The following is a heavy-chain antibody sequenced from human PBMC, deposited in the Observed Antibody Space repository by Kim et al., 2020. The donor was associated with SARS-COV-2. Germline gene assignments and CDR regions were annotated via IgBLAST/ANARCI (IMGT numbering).Heavy chain of an antibody. Sequence: LKSRVTISVATSKNQFSLKLSSVTAADTAVYYCARASYYYGSGSYYTFDYWGQGTLVTVSS. V-gene: IGHV4-59*01. J-gene: IGHJ4*02. D-gene: IGHD3-10*01. CDR3: ARASYYYGSGSYYTFDY.